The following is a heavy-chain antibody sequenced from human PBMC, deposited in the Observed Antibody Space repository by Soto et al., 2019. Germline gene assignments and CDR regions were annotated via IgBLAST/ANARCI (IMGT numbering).Heavy chain of an antibody. CDR2: ISSIGSS. CDR3: ARATPAGSADF. V-gene: IGHV4-31*03. D-gene: IGHD2-2*01. CDR1: GGSNIRDGYY. Sequence: QVQLQESGPGLVKPSQTLSLTCTVSGGSNIRDGYYWSWIRQHPGKGLEWIAYISSIGSSYSNPSLKSRVTISADTSKNQFSLRLTSVTAADTAVYFCARATPAGSADFWGQGTLVTVSS. J-gene: IGHJ4*02.